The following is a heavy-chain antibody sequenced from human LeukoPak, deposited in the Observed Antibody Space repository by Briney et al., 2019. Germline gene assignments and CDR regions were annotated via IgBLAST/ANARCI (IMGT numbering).Heavy chain of an antibody. CDR2: ISGLSSYT. V-gene: IGHV3-21*01. CDR1: GFTFSDYD. CDR3: GRAFPPLRTSSAGDL. D-gene: IGHD3-16*01. Sequence: GGSLRLSCSASGFTFSDYDMNWVRQAPGKGLEWVSSISGLSSYTYYGESVKGRFSISRDNAKNSLYLQMNSLGAEDTATYYCGRAFPPLRTSSAGDLWGQGILVTVSS. J-gene: IGHJ4*02.